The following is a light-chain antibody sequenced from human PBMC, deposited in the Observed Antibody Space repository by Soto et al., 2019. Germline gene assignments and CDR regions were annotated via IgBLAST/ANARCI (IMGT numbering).Light chain of an antibody. CDR3: QQRSNWPWT. CDR2: DAS. Sequence: EIVLTQSPATLSLSPGERATLSCRASPSVSSYLAWYQQKAGQAPRLLIYDASNRATGIPARFSGSGSGTDFTLTISSLEPEDLADYYCQQRSNWPWTFGQGTKVEIK. J-gene: IGKJ1*01. CDR1: PSVSSY. V-gene: IGKV3-11*01.